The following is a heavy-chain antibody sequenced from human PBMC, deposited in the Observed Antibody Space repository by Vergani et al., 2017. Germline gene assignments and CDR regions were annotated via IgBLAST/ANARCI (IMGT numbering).Heavy chain of an antibody. CDR1: GFTFDTYT. CDR3: TTAGGLYYVHGEYVQY. D-gene: IGHD3-3*01. CDR2: ISSGGGDI. J-gene: IGHJ1*01. Sequence: EVQLLESGGGLVQPGGSRRLSCAGAGFTFDTYTMAYVRQAPGKGLEWVATISSGGGDIFYADSVKGRFTISRDNSKNTLFLQMNSLKDEDTAVYYCTTAGGLYYVHGEYVQYWGRGTLVSVS. V-gene: IGHV3-23*01.